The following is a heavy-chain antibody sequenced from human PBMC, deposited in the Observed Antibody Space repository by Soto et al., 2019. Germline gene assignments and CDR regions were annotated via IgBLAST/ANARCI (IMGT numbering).Heavy chain of an antibody. J-gene: IGHJ5*02. Sequence: QVQLQESGPGLAETLSLTCTVSGVSITSGDYYWNWIRQPPGKGLEWIGNIDYSGNTYYNPSLKSRATISLDTTQNQFPLKLSPVTAPVTAVYYCASFGVASMNWYDPWGQGTLITASS. D-gene: IGHD3-3*01. V-gene: IGHV4-30-4*01. CDR1: GVSITSGDYY. CDR2: IDYSGNT. CDR3: ASFGVASMNWYDP.